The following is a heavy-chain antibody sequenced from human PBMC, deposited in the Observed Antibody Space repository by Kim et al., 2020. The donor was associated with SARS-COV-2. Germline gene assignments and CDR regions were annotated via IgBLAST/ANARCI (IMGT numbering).Heavy chain of an antibody. V-gene: IGHV1-69*13. D-gene: IGHD3-22*01. Sequence: SVKVSCKASGGTFSSYAISWVRQAPGQGLEWMGGIIPIFGTANYAQKFQGRVTITADESTSTAYMELSSLRSEDTAVYYCARGQQTYDRSGYYYAGNDAFDIWGQGTMFTVSS. J-gene: IGHJ3*02. CDR2: IIPIFGTA. CDR1: GGTFSSYA. CDR3: ARGQQTYDRSGYYYAGNDAFDI.